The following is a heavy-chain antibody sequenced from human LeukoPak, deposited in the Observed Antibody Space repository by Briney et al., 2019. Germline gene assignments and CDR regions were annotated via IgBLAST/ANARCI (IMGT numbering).Heavy chain of an antibody. CDR2: IIPIFGTA. CDR1: GGTFSSYA. Sequence: GASVKVSCKASGGTFSSYAISWVRQAPGQGLEWMGGIIPIFGTANYAQKFQGRVTITTDESTSTAYMELSSLRSEDTAVYYCASHRGSTSVFDYWGQGTLVTVSS. D-gene: IGHD2-2*01. J-gene: IGHJ4*02. V-gene: IGHV1-69*05. CDR3: ASHRGSTSVFDY.